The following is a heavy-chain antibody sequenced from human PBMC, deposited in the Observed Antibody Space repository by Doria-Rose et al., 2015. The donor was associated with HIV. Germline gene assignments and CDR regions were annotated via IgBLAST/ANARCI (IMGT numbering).Heavy chain of an antibody. CDR1: GASISSDNY. CDR2: YYSSGRT. V-gene: IGHV4-38-2*02. CDR3: VMMPNY. D-gene: IGHD3-16*01. Sequence: QVQLQESSPGLVKPSETLSLTCTVSGASISSDNYWGWIRQPPGKGLEWIGSYYSSGRTYYNPSLKSRVTISADTSKNQFSLNLSSLTAADTAVYYCVMMPNYGGQGTLVTVSS. J-gene: IGHJ4*02.